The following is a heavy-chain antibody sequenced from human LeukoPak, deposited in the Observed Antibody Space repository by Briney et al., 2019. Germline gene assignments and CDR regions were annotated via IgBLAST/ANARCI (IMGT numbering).Heavy chain of an antibody. V-gene: IGHV4-59*01. CDR2: IYYSGST. J-gene: IGHJ6*03. CDR1: GGSISSYY. Sequence: ETLSLTCTVSGGSISSYYWSWIRQPPGKGLEWIGYIYYSGSTNYNPSLKSRVTISVDTSKNQFSLKLSSVTAADTAVYYCARLRRQWRTYYYYYMDVWGKGTTVTVSS. D-gene: IGHD6-19*01. CDR3: ARLRRQWRTYYYYYMDV.